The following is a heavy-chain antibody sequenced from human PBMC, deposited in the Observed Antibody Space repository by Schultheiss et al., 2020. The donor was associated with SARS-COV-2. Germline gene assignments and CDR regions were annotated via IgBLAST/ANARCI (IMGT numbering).Heavy chain of an antibody. J-gene: IGHJ3*02. V-gene: IGHV3-23*01. Sequence: GGSLRLSCAASGFTFSSYAMSWVRQAPGKGLEWVSAISGSGGSTYYADSVKGRFTISRDNSKNTLYLQMNSLRAEDTAVYYCARGRGYSYGLLDAFDIWGQGTMVTVSS. D-gene: IGHD5-18*01. CDR2: ISGSGGST. CDR1: GFTFSSYA. CDR3: ARGRGYSYGLLDAFDI.